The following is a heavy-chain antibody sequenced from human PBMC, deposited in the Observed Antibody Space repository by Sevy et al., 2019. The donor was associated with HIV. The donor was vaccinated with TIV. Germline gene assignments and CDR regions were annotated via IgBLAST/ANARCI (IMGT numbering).Heavy chain of an antibody. CDR2: INPNSGGT. Sequence: ASVKVSCKASGYFFTGYYLHWVRQTPGQGLEWMGRINPNSGGTNYAQSFQGRVTMTRDTSISTAYIELSRLRSDDTAVYYCARGGGYSSGWWTFDYWGQGTLVTVSS. J-gene: IGHJ4*02. V-gene: IGHV1-2*06. CDR3: ARGGGYSSGWWTFDY. D-gene: IGHD6-19*01. CDR1: GYFFTGYY.